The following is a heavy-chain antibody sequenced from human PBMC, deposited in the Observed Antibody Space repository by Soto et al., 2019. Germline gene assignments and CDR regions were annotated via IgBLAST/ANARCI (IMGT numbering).Heavy chain of an antibody. D-gene: IGHD3-10*01. CDR3: AADGGSRVRGVMEFYYYSMDV. J-gene: IGHJ6*02. CDR2: IVVGSGNT. Sequence: ASVKVSCKASGFTFTSSAVQWVRQARGQRLEWIGWIVVGSGNTNYAQKFQERVTITRDMSTSTAYMELSSLRSEDTAVYYCAADGGSRVRGVMEFYYYSMDVWGQGTTVTVSS. V-gene: IGHV1-58*01. CDR1: GFTFTSSA.